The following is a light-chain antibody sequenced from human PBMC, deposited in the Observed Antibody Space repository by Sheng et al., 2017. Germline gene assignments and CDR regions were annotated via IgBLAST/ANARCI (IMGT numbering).Light chain of an antibody. J-gene: IGKJ2*03. V-gene: IGKV1-39*01. CDR1: QTISTY. CDR2: AAS. CDR3: QQSYSYPRS. Sequence: DIQMTQSPSSLSASVGDRVVITCRASQTISTYLNWYQQKPGKAAKFLIYAASSLQSGVPSRFSGSGSGTDFTLTISSLQPEDFATYFCQQSYSYPRSFGQGTKLEIK.